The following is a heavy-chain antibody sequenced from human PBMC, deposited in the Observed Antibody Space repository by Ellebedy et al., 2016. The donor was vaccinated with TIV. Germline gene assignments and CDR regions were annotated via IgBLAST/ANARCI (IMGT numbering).Heavy chain of an antibody. V-gene: IGHV1-2*04. CDR1: GYTFTGHY. Sequence: AASVKVSCKASGYTFTGHYMHWVRQAPGQGLEWMGWINPNSGGTNYAQKFQGWVTMTRDTSISTAYMELRRLRSDDTAVYYCARGMRQGLWWPYFDYWGQGTLVTVFS. CDR2: INPNSGGT. CDR3: ARGMRQGLWWPYFDY. J-gene: IGHJ4*02. D-gene: IGHD2-21*01.